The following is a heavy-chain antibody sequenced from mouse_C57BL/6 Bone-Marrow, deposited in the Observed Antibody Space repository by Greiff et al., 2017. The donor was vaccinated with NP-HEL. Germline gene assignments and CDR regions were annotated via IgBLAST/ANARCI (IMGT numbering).Heavy chain of an antibody. J-gene: IGHJ2*01. V-gene: IGHV1-80*01. CDR1: GYAFSSYW. Sequence: VQLQQSGAELVKPGASVKISCKASGYAFSSYWMNWVKQRPGKGLEWIGQIYPGDGDTNYNGKFKGKATLTADKSSSTAYMQLSSLTSEDSAVYFCARKGSYDGYSDYWGQGTTLTVSS. D-gene: IGHD2-3*01. CDR2: IYPGDGDT. CDR3: ARKGSYDGYSDY.